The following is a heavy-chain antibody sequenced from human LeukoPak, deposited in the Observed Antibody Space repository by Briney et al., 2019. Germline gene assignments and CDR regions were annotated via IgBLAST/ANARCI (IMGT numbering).Heavy chain of an antibody. D-gene: IGHD3-10*01. J-gene: IGHJ4*02. CDR3: ASTYGSGTRVDY. Sequence: SETLSLTCTVSGASISDSRYYWGWIRQPPGKGLEWVASIFYSRGTDYNPSLKSRVTISVDTSKDQFFLKLSSVTAADTAVYYCASTYGSGTRVDYWGQGTLVTVSS. V-gene: IGHV4-39*01. CDR1: GASISDSRYY. CDR2: IFYSRGT.